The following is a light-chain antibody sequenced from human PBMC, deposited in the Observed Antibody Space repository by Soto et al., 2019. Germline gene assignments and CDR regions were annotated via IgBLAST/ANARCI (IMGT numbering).Light chain of an antibody. CDR1: QDISNY. J-gene: IGKJ5*01. V-gene: IGKV1-33*01. Sequence: IQMTQSPSSLSASVGDRVTITCQACQDISNYLNWYQQKPGKAPKLLIYDASSLETGVPSRFSGSGSGTDFTLTISSLQPEDFATYYCQQYDNLPLIFGQGTRLEIK. CDR3: QQYDNLPLI. CDR2: DAS.